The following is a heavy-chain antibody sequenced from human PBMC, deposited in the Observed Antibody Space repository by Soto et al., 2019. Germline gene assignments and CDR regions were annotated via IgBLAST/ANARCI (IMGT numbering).Heavy chain of an antibody. Sequence: QVQLVQSGAEVKKPGASVKVSCKASGYTFTSYGISWVRQAPGQGLEWMGWISAYNGNTNYAQKLQGRGTMTTDTSTSTAYMELRSLRSDDTAVYYCAGQYCSSTSCYPWFAPWGQGTLVTVSS. CDR3: AGQYCSSTSCYPWFAP. D-gene: IGHD2-2*01. CDR1: GYTFTSYG. CDR2: ISAYNGNT. J-gene: IGHJ5*02. V-gene: IGHV1-18*04.